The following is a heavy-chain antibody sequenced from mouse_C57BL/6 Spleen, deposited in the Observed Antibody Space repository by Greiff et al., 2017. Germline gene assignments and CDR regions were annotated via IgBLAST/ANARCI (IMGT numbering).Heavy chain of an antibody. CDR2: INYDGSST. Sequence: EVMLVESEGGLVQPGSSMKLSCTASGFTFSDYYMAWVRQVPEKGLEWVANINYDGSSTYYLDSLKSRFIISRDNAKNILYLQMSSLKSEDTATYYCARENYSSYWYFDVWGTGTTVTVSS. V-gene: IGHV5-16*01. D-gene: IGHD2-12*01. J-gene: IGHJ1*03. CDR1: GFTFSDYY. CDR3: ARENYSSYWYFDV.